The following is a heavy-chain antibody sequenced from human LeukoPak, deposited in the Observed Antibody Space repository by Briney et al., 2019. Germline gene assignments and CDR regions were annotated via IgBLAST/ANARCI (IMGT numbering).Heavy chain of an antibody. CDR1: GGSISSYY. CDR3: ARGEGSSQNYYYYMDV. J-gene: IGHJ6*03. CDR2: IYTSGST. Sequence: SETLSLTCTVSGGSISSYYWSWIRQPAGKGLEWIGRIYTSGSTNYNPSLKSRVTMSVDTSKNQFSLKLSSVTAADTAVYYCARGEGSSQNYYYYMDVWGKGTTVTVSS. D-gene: IGHD6-6*01. V-gene: IGHV4-4*07.